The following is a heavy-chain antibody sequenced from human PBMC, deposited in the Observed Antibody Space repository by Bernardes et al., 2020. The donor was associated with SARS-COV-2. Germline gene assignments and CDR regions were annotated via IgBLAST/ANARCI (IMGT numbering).Heavy chain of an antibody. CDR1: GDSISSSSYY. Sequence: SETLSLTCTVFGDSISSSSYYWGWIRQSPGKGLEWIWSIYNSGSTYYTPSFKSRVTISGDTSKNQFSLKLSSVIASDTAVYYCARLGMVRGVIAWFDPWGQGTLVTVSS. CDR2: IYNSGST. J-gene: IGHJ5*02. V-gene: IGHV4-39*01. CDR3: ARLGMVRGVIAWFDP. D-gene: IGHD3-10*01.